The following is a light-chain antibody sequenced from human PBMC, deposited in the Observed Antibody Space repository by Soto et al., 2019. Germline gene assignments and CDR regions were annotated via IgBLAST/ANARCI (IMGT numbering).Light chain of an antibody. CDR1: QGIRND. V-gene: IGKV1-6*01. CDR3: LQDYNYPRT. J-gene: IGKJ1*01. Sequence: EVTHKKSSLSASVGDRVTITCRASQGIRNDLAWFQQKPGKAPKLLIYAASSLQSGVPSRFSGSGSGTDFTLTISGMQPEDFATYYCLQDYNYPRTFGQGTNV. CDR2: AAS.